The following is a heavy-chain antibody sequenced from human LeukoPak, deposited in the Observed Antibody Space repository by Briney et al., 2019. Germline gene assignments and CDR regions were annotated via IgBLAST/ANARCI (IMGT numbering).Heavy chain of an antibody. V-gene: IGHV4-39*07. CDR3: ARTVYDILTGYYLGWFDP. D-gene: IGHD3-9*01. CDR1: GGSITSNSYY. J-gene: IGHJ5*02. Sequence: SETLSLTCTVSGGSITSNSYYWGWIRQPPGNGLEWIGSIYYSGSTYYNPSLKSRVTISVDTSKNQFSLKLSSVTAADTAVYYCARTVYDILTGYYLGWFDPWGQGTLVTVSS. CDR2: IYYSGST.